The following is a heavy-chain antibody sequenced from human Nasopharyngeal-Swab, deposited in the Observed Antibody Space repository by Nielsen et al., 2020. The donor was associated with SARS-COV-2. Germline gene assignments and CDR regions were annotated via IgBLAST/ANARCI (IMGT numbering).Heavy chain of an antibody. CDR3: ARVKDTAMVKFLDY. CDR1: GYSFTSYW. Sequence: GGSLRLSCKGSGYSFTSYWISWVRQMPGKGLEWMGRIDPSDSYTNYSPSFQGRVTISADKSISTAYLQWSSLKASDTAMYYCARVKDTAMVKFLDYWGQGTLVTVSS. J-gene: IGHJ4*02. D-gene: IGHD5-18*01. CDR2: IDPSDSYT. V-gene: IGHV5-10-1*01.